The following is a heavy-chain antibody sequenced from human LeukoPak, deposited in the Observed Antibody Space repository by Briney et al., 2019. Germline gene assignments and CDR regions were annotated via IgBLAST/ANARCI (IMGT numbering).Heavy chain of an antibody. V-gene: IGHV1-2*02. J-gene: IGHJ3*02. CDR2: INPNSGGT. CDR1: GYTFTGYY. Sequence: EASVKVSCKASGYTFTGYYMHWVRQAPGQGLEWMGWINPNSGGTNYAQKFQGRVTMTRDTSISTAYMELSRLRSDDTAVYYCATPGVYYYDSSGFNAFDIWGQGTMVTVSS. CDR3: ATPGVYYYDSSGFNAFDI. D-gene: IGHD3-22*01.